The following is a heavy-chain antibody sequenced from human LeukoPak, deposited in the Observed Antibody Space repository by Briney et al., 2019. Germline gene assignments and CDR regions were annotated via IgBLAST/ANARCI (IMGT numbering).Heavy chain of an antibody. Sequence: GGSLRLSCAASGFTFSSYWMHWARQAPGKGLVWVSRINSDGSSTSYADSVKGRFTISRDNAKHTLHLQVNSLRSEDTAVYYCATSGTVARYYYYYMDVGGKGTTVTVSS. CDR1: GFTFSSYW. V-gene: IGHV3-74*01. J-gene: IGHJ6*03. D-gene: IGHD1-14*01. CDR2: INSDGSST. CDR3: ATSGTVARYYYYYMDV.